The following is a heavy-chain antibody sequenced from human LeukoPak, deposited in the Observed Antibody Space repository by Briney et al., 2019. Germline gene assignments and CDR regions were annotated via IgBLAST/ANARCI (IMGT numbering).Heavy chain of an antibody. Sequence: ASAKVSCKVSGYTHTELSMHWVRQAPGKGLEWMGGFDPEDGETIYAQKFQGRVTMTEDTSTDTAYMELSSLRSEDTAVYYCATEKGGSSSWYRTFGAFDIWGQGTMVTVSS. D-gene: IGHD6-13*01. V-gene: IGHV1-24*01. J-gene: IGHJ3*02. CDR2: FDPEDGET. CDR3: ATEKGGSSSWYRTFGAFDI. CDR1: GYTHTELS.